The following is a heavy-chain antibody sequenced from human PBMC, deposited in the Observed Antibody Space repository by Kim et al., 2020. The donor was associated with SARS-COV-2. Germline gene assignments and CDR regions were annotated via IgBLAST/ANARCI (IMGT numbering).Heavy chain of an antibody. V-gene: IGHV3-30*03. J-gene: IGHJ6*02. D-gene: IGHD2-21*01. CDR1: GFTFSNYD. Sequence: GGSLRLSCTPSGFTFSNYDMHWVRQAPGKGLEWMAGISSDGSSESFADSVKGRFSISRDNARNTLYLQMNSLTLEDTDVYYCASVAGIQPLLMDVWGRGTTVTVSS. CDR2: ISSDGSSE. CDR3: ASVAGIQPLLMDV.